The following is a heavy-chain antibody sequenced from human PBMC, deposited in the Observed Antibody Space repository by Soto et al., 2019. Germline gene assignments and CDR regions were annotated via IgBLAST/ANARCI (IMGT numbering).Heavy chain of an antibody. CDR3: ARLQGPDYDFWSGYYTSYNWFDP. D-gene: IGHD3-3*01. J-gene: IGHJ5*02. V-gene: IGHV4-59*01. CDR1: GGSISSYY. Sequence: NPSETLSLTCTVSGGSISSYYWSWIRQPPGKGLEWIGYIYYSGSTNYNPSLKSRVTISVDTSKNQFSLKLSSVTAADTAVYYCARLQGPDYDFWSGYYTSYNWFDPWGQGTLVTVS. CDR2: IYYSGST.